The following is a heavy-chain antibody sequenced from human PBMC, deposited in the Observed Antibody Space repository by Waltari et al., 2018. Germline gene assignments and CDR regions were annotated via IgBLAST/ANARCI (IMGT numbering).Heavy chain of an antibody. CDR2: ITNDGSGT. CDR3: VKEAPARGDWYLDL. Sequence: EVQLVESGGGLVQPGGSLRLSCAASGFSFSHDWRHGVRQVPGQGLEWGSRITNDGSGTMYADSGKGRFPTSRDNAKNTLLLEMNSLRVEDTAVYYCVKEAPARGDWYLDLWGRGTLLAVSS. J-gene: IGHJ2*01. D-gene: IGHD2-2*01. V-gene: IGHV3-74*03. CDR1: GFSFSHDW.